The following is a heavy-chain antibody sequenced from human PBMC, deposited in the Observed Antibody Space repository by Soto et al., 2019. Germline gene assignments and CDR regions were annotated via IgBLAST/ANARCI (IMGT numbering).Heavy chain of an antibody. D-gene: IGHD4-17*01. Sequence: QVQLQESGPGLVKPSETLSLTCTVSGGSMTGYYWNWIRQPPGKGLQWIGYIYNSGATSYIPSLKSRVSISIDSSKNQVSLNLASATAADTAVYYCVRNTVTALRYFDYWGQGILVSVSS. J-gene: IGHJ4*02. CDR3: VRNTVTALRYFDY. CDR1: GGSMTGYY. CDR2: IYNSGAT. V-gene: IGHV4-4*09.